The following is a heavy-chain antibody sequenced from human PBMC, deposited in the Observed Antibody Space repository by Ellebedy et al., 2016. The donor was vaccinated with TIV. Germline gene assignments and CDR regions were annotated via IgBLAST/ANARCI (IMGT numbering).Heavy chain of an antibody. J-gene: IGHJ4*02. D-gene: IGHD3-22*01. CDR2: ISYDGSEK. V-gene: IGHV3-30-3*01. CDR3: ATSAVGHSHGYYFDY. Sequence: GESLKISCTVSGFTFSSYAIHWVRLAPGKGLEWVTLISYDGSEKYNADSGKGRFTISRDNSKNTVYLQMNSLRAEDTAVYYCATSAVGHSHGYYFDYWGQGTLVTVSA. CDR1: GFTFSSYA.